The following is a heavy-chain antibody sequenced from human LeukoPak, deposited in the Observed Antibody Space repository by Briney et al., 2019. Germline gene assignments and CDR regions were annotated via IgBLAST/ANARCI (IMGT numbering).Heavy chain of an antibody. J-gene: IGHJ3*02. CDR3: ARVGNYYDSSDAFDI. Sequence: PGGSLRLSCAASGFTFSSYWMSWVRQAPGKGLEWVANIKQDGSEKYYVDSVKGRFTISRDNAKNSLYLQMNSLRAEDTAVYYCARVGNYYDSSDAFDIWGQGTMVTVSS. CDR1: GFTFSSYW. V-gene: IGHV3-7*01. D-gene: IGHD3-22*01. CDR2: IKQDGSEK.